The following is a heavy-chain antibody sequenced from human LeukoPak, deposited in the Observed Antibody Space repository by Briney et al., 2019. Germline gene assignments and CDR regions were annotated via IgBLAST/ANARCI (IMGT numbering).Heavy chain of an antibody. Sequence: GESLEISCKVSGYSLTNYWIAWVRQMPGKGLEWMGIVFPADSDTRYSPSFQGQVTISADKSINTAYLQWSSLKASDTAIYYCARYDGGATADFWGQGTLVTVSS. V-gene: IGHV5-51*01. D-gene: IGHD1-26*01. CDR3: ARYDGGATADF. J-gene: IGHJ4*02. CDR2: VFPADSDT. CDR1: GYSLTNYW.